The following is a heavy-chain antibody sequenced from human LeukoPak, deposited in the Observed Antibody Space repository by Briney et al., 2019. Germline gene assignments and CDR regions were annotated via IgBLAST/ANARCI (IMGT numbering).Heavy chain of an antibody. CDR1: GYTFTGYY. D-gene: IGHD1-1*01. Sequence: VASVKVSCKASGYTFTGYYMRWVRQAPGQGLEWMGWINPNSGGTNYAQKFQGRVTMTRDTSISTAYMELSRLRSDDTAVYYCARDKLALGDYWGQGTLVTVSS. CDR2: INPNSGGT. CDR3: ARDKLALGDY. V-gene: IGHV1-2*02. J-gene: IGHJ4*02.